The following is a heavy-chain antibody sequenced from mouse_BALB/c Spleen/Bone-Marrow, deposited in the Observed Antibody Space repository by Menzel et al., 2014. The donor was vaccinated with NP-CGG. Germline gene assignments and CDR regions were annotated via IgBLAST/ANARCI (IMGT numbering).Heavy chain of an antibody. D-gene: IGHD3-2*01. CDR1: GYTFTSYD. J-gene: IGHJ3*01. CDR3: AISGDSSGYGFAC. V-gene: IGHV1S56*01. Sequence: VQLVESGPEPVKPGALVKISCKASGYTFTSYDINWVKQRPGQGLEWIGWIYPGAGRTKNNETFKGKATLTADKSSSTSCMQLSSLTSETSAVYFCAISGDSSGYGFACWGQGTLVTGSA. CDR2: IYPGAGRT.